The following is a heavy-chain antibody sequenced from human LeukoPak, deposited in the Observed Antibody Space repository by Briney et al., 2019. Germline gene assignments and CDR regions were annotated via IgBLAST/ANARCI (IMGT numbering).Heavy chain of an antibody. CDR2: ISGSGGST. V-gene: IGHV3-23*01. J-gene: IGHJ4*02. D-gene: IGHD5-12*01. Sequence: PGGSLRLSCAASGFTFSSYAMSWVRQAPGKGLEWVSAISGSGGSTYYADSVKGRFTISRDNSKNTLYLQMSSLRAEDTAVYYCAKFADLRGYSGYDSEDYWGQGTLVTASS. CDR3: AKFADLRGYSGYDSEDY. CDR1: GFTFSSYA.